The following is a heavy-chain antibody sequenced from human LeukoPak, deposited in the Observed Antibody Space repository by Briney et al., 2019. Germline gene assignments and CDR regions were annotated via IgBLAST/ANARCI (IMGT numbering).Heavy chain of an antibody. Sequence: ASVKVSCKASGYTFTGYYIHWVRQAPGQGLEGVGLINPNSGGTNYAQKFQGRVTITRDTYISTAYMELSRLRSDDTAVYYCARTIQVAMIYYFDYWGQGTLVTVSS. CDR1: GYTFTGYY. CDR3: ARTIQVAMIYYFDY. D-gene: IGHD3-22*01. J-gene: IGHJ4*02. CDR2: INPNSGGT. V-gene: IGHV1-2*02.